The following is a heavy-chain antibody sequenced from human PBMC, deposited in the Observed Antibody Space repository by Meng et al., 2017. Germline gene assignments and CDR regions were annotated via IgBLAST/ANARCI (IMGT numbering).Heavy chain of an antibody. CDR3: ARGSYSFDS. V-gene: IGHV6-1*01. CDR1: GDSVSSYSAA. J-gene: IGHJ4*02. CDR2: AYYRSKWYH. D-gene: IGHD1-26*01. Sequence: QIQLRKLGPGLVKPSQTLEPLCAILGDSVSSYSAAWNWISQSPSRGLEWLGRAYYRSKWYHDNAESVKSRISIDPDTSKNQFSLQLRSVTPEDSAVYYCARGSYSFDSWGQRTLVTVSS.